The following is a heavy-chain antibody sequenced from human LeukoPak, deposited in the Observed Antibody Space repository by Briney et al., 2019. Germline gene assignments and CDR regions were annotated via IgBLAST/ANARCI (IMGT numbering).Heavy chain of an antibody. Sequence: GGSLRLSCAASGFTFSSYSMNWVRQAPGKGLEWVSSISSSSSYIYYADSVKGRFTISRDNAKNSLYLQMNSLRAEDTAVYYCAGSNSGYGPRLDPWGQGTLVTVSS. CDR1: GFTFSSYS. V-gene: IGHV3-21*01. CDR3: AGSNSGYGPRLDP. CDR2: ISSSSSYI. J-gene: IGHJ5*02. D-gene: IGHD5-12*01.